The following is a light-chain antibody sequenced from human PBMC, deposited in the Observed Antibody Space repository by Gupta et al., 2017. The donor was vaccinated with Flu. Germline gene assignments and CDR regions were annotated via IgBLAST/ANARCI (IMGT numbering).Light chain of an antibody. CDR2: DAS. Sequence: ATLSLSPGASATLSCMASPSVNTNFLPWSHQTPGQAPRLPVSDASARATGILARFSGSGSVTAFTLTIRSLPSEDFAVSYCQLDSQWPLTSGGGATVEIK. J-gene: IGKJ4*01. CDR3: QLDSQWPLT. V-gene: IGKV3D-7*01. CDR1: PSVNTNF.